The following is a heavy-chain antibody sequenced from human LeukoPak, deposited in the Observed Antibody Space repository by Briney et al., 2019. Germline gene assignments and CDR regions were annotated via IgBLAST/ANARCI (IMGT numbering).Heavy chain of an antibody. V-gene: IGHV1-24*01. CDR3: ATPQRYSGSYFYYYYGMDV. Sequence: GASVKVSCKVSGYTLTELSMHWVRQAPGKGLEWMGGFDPEDGETIYAQKFQGRVTMTEDTSTDTAYMELSSLRSEDTAVYYCATPQRYSGSYFYYYYGMDVWGQGTTVTVSS. J-gene: IGHJ6*02. D-gene: IGHD1-26*01. CDR1: GYTLTELS. CDR2: FDPEDGET.